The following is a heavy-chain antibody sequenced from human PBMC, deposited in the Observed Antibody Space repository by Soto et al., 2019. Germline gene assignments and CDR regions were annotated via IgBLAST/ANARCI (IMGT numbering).Heavy chain of an antibody. V-gene: IGHV1-18*01. CDR1: GYTFTSYG. CDR2: ISAYNGNT. Sequence: QVQLVQSGAEVKKPGASVKVSCKASGYTFTSYGISWVRQAAGQGLEWMGWISAYNGNTNYAQKLQGRVTMTTDTXXSTAYMELRSLRSDDTAVYYCGVPTVTTFAYGMDVWGQGTTVTVSS. J-gene: IGHJ6*02. D-gene: IGHD4-17*01. CDR3: GVPTVTTFAYGMDV.